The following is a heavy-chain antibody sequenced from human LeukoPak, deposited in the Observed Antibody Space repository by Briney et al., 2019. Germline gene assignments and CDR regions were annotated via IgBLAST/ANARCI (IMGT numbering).Heavy chain of an antibody. CDR1: GFTFDKAW. CDR2: IKSKIHGGTI. V-gene: IGHV3-15*01. J-gene: IGHJ3*02. D-gene: IGHD3-22*01. CDR3: TRRYNYDSSGYYYVRDAFDI. Sequence: GGSLRLSCAASGFTFDKAWMTWVRQAPGKGLEWVGRIKSKIHGGTIDYAAPVKGRFTISRDDSRSIAYLQMNSLKTEDTAVYYCTRRYNYDSSGYYYVRDAFDIWGQGTMVTVSS.